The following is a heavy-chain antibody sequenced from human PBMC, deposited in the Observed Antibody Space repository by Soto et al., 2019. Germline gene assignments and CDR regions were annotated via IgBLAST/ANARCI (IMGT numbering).Heavy chain of an antibody. CDR3: ARSRSTVSRGSYFDV. CDR1: GYNFDACY. V-gene: IGHV1-2*02. J-gene: IGHJ4*02. D-gene: IGHD4-4*01. CDR2: VNAYNGAT. Sequence: ASVKVSGESAGYNFDACYMHWVRQARGQGLEWMGCVNAYNGATLFAQVFQGRVSMTRDTSITSAVMELSGLTSGDTAVYYCARSRSTVSRGSYFDVWGQGALVTVSS.